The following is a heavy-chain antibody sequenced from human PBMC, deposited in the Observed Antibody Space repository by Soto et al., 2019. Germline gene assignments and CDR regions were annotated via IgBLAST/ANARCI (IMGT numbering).Heavy chain of an antibody. J-gene: IGHJ6*03. V-gene: IGHV4-39*01. CDR3: ARIVRGTLITYYYMDV. CDR1: GGSISSSNYY. D-gene: IGHD3-22*01. CDR2: IYYSGST. Sequence: QLQLQESGPGLVKPSETLSLTCTVSGGSISSSNYYWGWIRQPPGKGLEWIGSIYYSGSTYDNPSLKSRVTISVDTSTNQFSLKLSSVTAADTAVYYCARIVRGTLITYYYMDVWGKGTTVTVSS.